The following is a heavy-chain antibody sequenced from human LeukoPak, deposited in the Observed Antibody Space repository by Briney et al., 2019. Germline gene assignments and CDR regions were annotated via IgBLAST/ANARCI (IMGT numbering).Heavy chain of an antibody. CDR2: IYYSGTT. D-gene: IGHD6-13*01. V-gene: IGHV4-59*01. Sequence: SETLSLTCTVSGGSIDSTSWTWIRQPPGKGLEWIGYIYYSGTTNYNPSLKSRVTMSVDMSKNQFSLKLSSVTAADTAVYYCARRSSSWKNCFDPWGQGTLVTVSS. CDR3: ARRSSSWKNCFDP. CDR1: GGSIDSTS. J-gene: IGHJ5*02.